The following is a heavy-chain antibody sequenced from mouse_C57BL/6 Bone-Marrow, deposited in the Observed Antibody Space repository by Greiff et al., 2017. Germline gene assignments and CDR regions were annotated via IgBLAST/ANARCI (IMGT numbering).Heavy chain of an antibody. CDR2: IDPSDSYT. Sequence: VQLQQPGAELVKPGASVKLSCKASGYTFTSYWMQWVKQRPGQGLEWIGEIDPSDSYTNYNQKFKGKATLTVDTSSSTAYMQLSSLTSEDSAVYYCARPGDYYAMDYWGQGTSVTVSS. CDR3: ARPGDYYAMDY. CDR1: GYTFTSYW. V-gene: IGHV1-50*01. J-gene: IGHJ4*01.